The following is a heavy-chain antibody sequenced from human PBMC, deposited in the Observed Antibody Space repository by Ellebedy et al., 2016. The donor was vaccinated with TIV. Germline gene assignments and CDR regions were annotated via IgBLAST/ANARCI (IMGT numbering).Heavy chain of an antibody. CDR2: ISYDGSNK. V-gene: IGHV3-30-3*01. Sequence: GESLKISCAASGFTFKNYVMYWVRQAPGKGLEWVALISYDGSNKFYADSVKGRCTISRDNSGNTVYLQMNSLRAEDTAVYSCAREADDTFDIWGQGTMVTVSS. CDR1: GFTFKNYV. J-gene: IGHJ3*02. CDR3: AREADDTFDI.